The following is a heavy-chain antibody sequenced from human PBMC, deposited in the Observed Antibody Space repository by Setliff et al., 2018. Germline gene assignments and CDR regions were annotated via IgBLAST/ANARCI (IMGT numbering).Heavy chain of an antibody. Sequence: GESLKISCQASGYDFSKYWIGLVRQMPGEGLDWMGIIFPSDSDTRYGPSFQGQVTISAAKSITTVYLQINSLKASDTAIYFCARGDTIGFGAFDIWGQGTMVTVSS. CDR3: ARGDTIGFGAFDI. J-gene: IGHJ3*02. D-gene: IGHD1-26*01. CDR2: IFPSDSDT. V-gene: IGHV5-51*01. CDR1: GYDFSKYW.